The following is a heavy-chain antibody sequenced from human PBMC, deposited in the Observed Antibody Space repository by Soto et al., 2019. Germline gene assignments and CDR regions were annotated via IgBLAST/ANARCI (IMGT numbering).Heavy chain of an antibody. D-gene: IGHD3-3*01. CDR3: ARQASYDFWDGRFYYNYYMDV. CDR1: GESFSGYF. CDR2: IYSSGTT. J-gene: IGHJ6*03. V-gene: IGHV4-59*08. Sequence: SETLSLTCAVYGESFSGYFWTWIRQSPGKGLEWIGSIYSSGTTYYNPSLKSRVTMSVDTSKIQFSLNLSSVTAADTAVYYCARQASYDFWDGRFYYNYYMDVWGKGTPVTVSS.